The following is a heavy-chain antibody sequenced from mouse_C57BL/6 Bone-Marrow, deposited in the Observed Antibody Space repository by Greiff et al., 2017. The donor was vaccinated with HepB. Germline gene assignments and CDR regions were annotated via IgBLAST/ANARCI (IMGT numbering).Heavy chain of an antibody. J-gene: IGHJ3*01. CDR2: IYPGDGDT. V-gene: IGHV1-82*01. Sequence: VQLQQSGPELVKPGASVKISCKASGYAFSSSWMNWVKQRPGKGLEWIGRIYPGDGDTNYNGKFKGKATLTADKSSSTAYMQLSSLTSEDSAVYFCARKDYYDYDGFAYWGQGTLVTVSA. D-gene: IGHD2-4*01. CDR1: GYAFSSSW. CDR3: ARKDYYDYDGFAY.